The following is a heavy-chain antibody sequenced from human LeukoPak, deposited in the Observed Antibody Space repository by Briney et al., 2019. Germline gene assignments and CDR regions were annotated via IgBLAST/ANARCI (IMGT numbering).Heavy chain of an antibody. J-gene: IGHJ6*03. CDR2: INAGNGNT. V-gene: IGHV1-3*03. Sequence: ASAKVSFKASGYTFTSYAMHWGRQAPGQRPEWMGWINAGNGNTKYSQEFQGRVTITRETSASTGYMERSSLRSEDMAVYYCAREKKSSYYMVVWGKGSTVTISS. CDR1: GYTFTSYA. CDR3: AREKKSSYYMVV.